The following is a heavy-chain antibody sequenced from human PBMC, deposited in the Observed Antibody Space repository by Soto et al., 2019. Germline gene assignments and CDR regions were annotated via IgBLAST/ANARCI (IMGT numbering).Heavy chain of an antibody. D-gene: IGHD5-18*01. CDR2: IYYSGST. V-gene: IGHV4-31*03. J-gene: IGHJ6*03. Sequence: PSETLSLTCTVSGGSISSGGYYWSWIRQHPGKGLEWIGYIYYSGSTYYNPSLKSRVTISVDTSKNQFSLKLSSVTAADTAVYFCARDGYPGTYYYYMDVWGKGTTVTVSS. CDR1: GGSISSGGYY. CDR3: ARDGYPGTYYYYMDV.